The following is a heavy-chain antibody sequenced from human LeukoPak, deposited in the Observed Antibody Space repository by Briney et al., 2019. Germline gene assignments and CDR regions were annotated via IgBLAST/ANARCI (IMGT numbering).Heavy chain of an antibody. CDR2: IWYDGNNK. J-gene: IGHJ4*02. Sequence: GGSLRLSCAASGFTFSSYWMHWVRHAPGKGLEWVAVIWYDGNNKYYGDSVKGRFTISRDNSKNTLYLQMNSLRAEDTALYYCARDRSEYSGLFDYWGQGTLVTVSS. CDR3: ARDRSEYSGLFDY. CDR1: GFTFSSYW. V-gene: IGHV3-33*08. D-gene: IGHD5-12*01.